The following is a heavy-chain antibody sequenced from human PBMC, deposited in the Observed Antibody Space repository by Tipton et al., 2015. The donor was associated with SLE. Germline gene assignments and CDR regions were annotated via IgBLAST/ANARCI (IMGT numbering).Heavy chain of an antibody. D-gene: IGHD4-17*01. CDR3: ARRGPMTTVSHDAFDI. V-gene: IGHV5-51*03. CDR1: GYSFTSYW. CDR2: IYPGDSDT. J-gene: IGHJ3*02. Sequence: VQLVQSGAEVKKPGESLKISCKGSGYSFTSYWIGWVRQMPGKGLEWMGIIYPGDSDTRYSPSFQGQVTISADKSISTAYLQWSSLKASDTAMYYCARRGPMTTVSHDAFDIWGQGTMVTVSS.